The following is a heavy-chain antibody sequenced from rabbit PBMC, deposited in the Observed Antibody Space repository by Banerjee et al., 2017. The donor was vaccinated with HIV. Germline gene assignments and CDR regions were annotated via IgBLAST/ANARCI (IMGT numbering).Heavy chain of an antibody. V-gene: IGHV1S40*01. CDR1: GFSLSNNYV. CDR3: ARSSATYYEL. D-gene: IGHD1-1*01. J-gene: IGHJ4*01. CDR2: IATGSGYT. Sequence: QSLEESGGDLVKPGASLTLTCTASGFSLSNNYVMCWVRQAPGKGLEWIGCIATGSGYTDYTTWAKGRFTISKTSSTTVDLKMTSLTAADTATYFCARSSATYYELWGPGTLVTVS.